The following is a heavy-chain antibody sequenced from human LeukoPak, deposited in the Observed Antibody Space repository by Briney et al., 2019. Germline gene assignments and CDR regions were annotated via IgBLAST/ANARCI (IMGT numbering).Heavy chain of an antibody. V-gene: IGHV3-11*04. CDR3: AGEHIGGATKYFDY. CDR2: IGSSGTPL. CDR1: RFTFSDYY. J-gene: IGHJ4*02. Sequence: GGSLRLSCAASRFTFSDYYMSWIRQAPGKGLEWVSYIGSSGTPLNYADSVKGRFTISRDNARNSVYLQMNNLRVEDTAVYYCAGEHIGGATKYFDYWGQGTLVTVSS. D-gene: IGHD1-26*01.